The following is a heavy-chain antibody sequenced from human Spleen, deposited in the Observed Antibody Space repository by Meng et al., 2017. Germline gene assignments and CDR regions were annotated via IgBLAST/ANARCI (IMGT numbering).Heavy chain of an antibody. CDR3: ARDGTWEPFDY. J-gene: IGHJ4*02. CDR2: ISYDGDNK. V-gene: IGHV3-30*01. Sequence: GESLKISCTASEFAFSIYGLHWVRQAPGKGLEWVALISYDGDNKYYADSVKGRFSISRDNSKNTLYLQMNSLRAEDTAVYYCARDGTWEPFDYWGQGTLVTVSS. D-gene: IGHD1-26*01. CDR1: EFAFSIYG.